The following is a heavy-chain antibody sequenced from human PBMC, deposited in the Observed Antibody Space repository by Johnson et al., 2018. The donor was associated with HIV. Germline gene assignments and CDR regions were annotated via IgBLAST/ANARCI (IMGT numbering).Heavy chain of an antibody. CDR2: ISFDGGTK. V-gene: IGHV3-30*04. D-gene: IGHD1-1*01. CDR1: GFTFGSYA. CDR3: AREGNWNPTYGFDV. J-gene: IGHJ3*01. Sequence: VQLVESGGGVVHPGGSLRLSCAASGFTFGSYAMHWVRQAPGKGLEWVALISFDGGTKYYADSVKGRFIISRDDSKDTLHLHMNSLRPEDTAVYFCAREGNWNPTYGFDVWGQGTIATVSS.